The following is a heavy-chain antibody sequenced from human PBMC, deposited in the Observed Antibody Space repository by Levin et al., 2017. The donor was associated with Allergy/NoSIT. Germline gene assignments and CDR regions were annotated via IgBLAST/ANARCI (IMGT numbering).Heavy chain of an antibody. CDR1: GFTFDDYA. CDR3: AKDKVIGYSYGFDY. Sequence: LSLTCAASGFTFDDYAMHWVRQAPGKGLEWVSGISWNSGSIGYADSVKGRFTISRDNAKNSLYLQMNSLRAEDTALYYCAKDKVIGYSYGFDYWGQGTLVTVSS. J-gene: IGHJ4*02. D-gene: IGHD5-18*01. CDR2: ISWNSGSI. V-gene: IGHV3-9*01.